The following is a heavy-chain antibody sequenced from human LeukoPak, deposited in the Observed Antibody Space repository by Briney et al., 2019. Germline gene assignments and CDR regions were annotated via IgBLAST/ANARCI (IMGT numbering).Heavy chain of an antibody. Sequence: SETLSLTCTVSGGSISSSSYYWGWIRQPPGKGLEWIGSIYYSGSTYYNPSLKSRVTISVDTSKNQFSLKLSSVTAADTAVYYCARENSIAARPLSPSALGNMDVWGKGTTVTVSS. CDR3: ARENSIAARPLSPSALGNMDV. D-gene: IGHD6-6*01. J-gene: IGHJ6*03. CDR2: IYYSGST. V-gene: IGHV4-39*02. CDR1: GGSISSSSYY.